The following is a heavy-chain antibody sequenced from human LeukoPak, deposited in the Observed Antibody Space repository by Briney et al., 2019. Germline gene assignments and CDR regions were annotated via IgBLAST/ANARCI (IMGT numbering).Heavy chain of an antibody. Sequence: GGSLRLSCAASGFTFDDYAMHWVRQAPGKGLKWVSGISWNSGSIGYADSVKGRFTISRDNAKNSLYLQMNSLRAEDMALYYCAKAGYGAPGSRTYMDVWGKGTTVTVSS. D-gene: IGHD3-10*01. V-gene: IGHV3-9*03. CDR1: GFTFDDYA. CDR3: AKAGYGAPGSRTYMDV. J-gene: IGHJ6*03. CDR2: ISWNSGSI.